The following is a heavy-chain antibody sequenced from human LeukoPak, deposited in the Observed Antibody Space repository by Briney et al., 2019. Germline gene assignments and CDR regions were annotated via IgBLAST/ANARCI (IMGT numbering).Heavy chain of an antibody. CDR1: GFTLSSYA. CDR3: ARASGTAMVFYYYYYMDV. Sequence: GGSLRLSCAASGFTLSSYAMSWVRQAPGKGLEWVSATSSSDAGTYYADSVRGRFTISRDNSKNSLYLQMNSLRAEDTAVYYCARASGTAMVFYYYYYMDVWGKGTTVTVSS. CDR2: TSSSDAGT. V-gene: IGHV3-23*01. D-gene: IGHD5-18*01. J-gene: IGHJ6*03.